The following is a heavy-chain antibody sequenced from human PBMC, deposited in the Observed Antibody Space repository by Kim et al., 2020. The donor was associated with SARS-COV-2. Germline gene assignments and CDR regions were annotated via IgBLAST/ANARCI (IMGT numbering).Heavy chain of an antibody. V-gene: IGHV3-11*01. CDR3: AREAGITMRDAFDI. J-gene: IGHJ3*02. Sequence: ADYVKRRFTITRDNAQKSLYLQMNSLRAEDTAVYYCAREAGITMRDAFDIWGQGTMVTVSS. D-gene: IGHD3-22*01.